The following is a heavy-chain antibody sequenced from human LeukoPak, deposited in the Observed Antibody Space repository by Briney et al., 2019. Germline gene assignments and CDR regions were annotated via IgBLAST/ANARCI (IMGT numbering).Heavy chain of an antibody. V-gene: IGHV1-8*01. CDR1: GYTFTSYD. CDR3: ARSYQLPSAFDY. J-gene: IGHJ4*02. CDR2: MNPNSGNT. D-gene: IGHD2-2*01. Sequence: ASVKVSCKASGYTFTSYDINWVRQATGQGLEWMGWMNPNSGNTSYAQKFQGRVTMTRDTSTSTVYMELSSLRSEDTAVYYCARSYQLPSAFDYWGQGTLVTVSS.